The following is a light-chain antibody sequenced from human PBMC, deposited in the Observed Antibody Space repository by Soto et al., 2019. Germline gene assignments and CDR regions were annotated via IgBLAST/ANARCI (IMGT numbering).Light chain of an antibody. Sequence: EIVLTQSPGTLSLSPGERATLSCRASQSVSSSYLAWYQQKPGQAPRPLIYGASSRAIGIPDRFSGSGSGTDFTLTISRLEPEYFAVYYCQQYGSSPWTFGQWTKVEIK. J-gene: IGKJ1*01. CDR3: QQYGSSPWT. CDR2: GAS. CDR1: QSVSSSY. V-gene: IGKV3-20*01.